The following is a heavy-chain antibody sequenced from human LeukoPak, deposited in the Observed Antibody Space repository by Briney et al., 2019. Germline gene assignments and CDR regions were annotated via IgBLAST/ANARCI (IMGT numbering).Heavy chain of an antibody. D-gene: IGHD3-16*01. CDR2: ISAYNGNT. Sequence: ASVKVSCKASGYTFTSYGISWVRQAPGQGLEWMGWISAYNGNTNYAQKLQGRVTMTTDTSTRTAYMELRSLRSDDTAVYYCARRVGGYYYYYGMDVWGQGTTVTVSS. CDR1: GYTFTSYG. V-gene: IGHV1-18*01. CDR3: ARRVGGYYYYYGMDV. J-gene: IGHJ6*02.